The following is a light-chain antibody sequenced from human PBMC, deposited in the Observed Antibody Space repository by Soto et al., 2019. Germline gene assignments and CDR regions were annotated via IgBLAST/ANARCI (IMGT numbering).Light chain of an antibody. CDR3: QQYGSSSYT. CDR1: QSISSSY. CDR2: AAS. V-gene: IGKV3-20*01. Sequence: EIVLTQSPGTLSLSPGERATLSCRASQSISSSYLAWYQQKPGQAPRLLIYAASSRATGFPDRFSGSGSGPDFTLTISRLEPEDFAVYYCQQYGSSSYTFGQGTQLEIK. J-gene: IGKJ2*01.